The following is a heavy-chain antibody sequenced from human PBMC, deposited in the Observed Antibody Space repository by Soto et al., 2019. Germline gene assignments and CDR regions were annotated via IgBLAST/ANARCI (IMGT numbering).Heavy chain of an antibody. CDR1: GYSYTSHG. V-gene: IGHV1-18*04. D-gene: IGHD1-20*01. CDR2: ISAYNGKT. J-gene: IGHJ6*02. Sequence: GASVKASCKASGYSYTSHGISWVRQAPGQGLEWMGWISAYNGKTNYVQKFQERVTMTTDTSTNTAYMELRSLRSDDTAVYYCARDPPITGSLRGTPLMDAWGQGTTVTVSS. CDR3: ARDPPITGSLRGTPLMDA.